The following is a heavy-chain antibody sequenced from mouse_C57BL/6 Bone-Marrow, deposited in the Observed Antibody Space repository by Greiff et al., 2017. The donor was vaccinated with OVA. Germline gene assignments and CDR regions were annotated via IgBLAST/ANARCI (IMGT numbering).Heavy chain of an antibody. D-gene: IGHD2-4*01. V-gene: IGHV5-12*01. Sequence: EVQLVESGGGLVQPGGSLKLSCAASGFTFSDYYMYWVRQTPEKRLEWVAYISNGGGSTYYPDTVKGRFTISRDNAKNTLYLQMSRLKSEDTAMYYCARLAPYYDLFDYWGQGTTLTVSS. CDR2: ISNGGGST. CDR1: GFTFSDYY. J-gene: IGHJ2*01. CDR3: ARLAPYYDLFDY.